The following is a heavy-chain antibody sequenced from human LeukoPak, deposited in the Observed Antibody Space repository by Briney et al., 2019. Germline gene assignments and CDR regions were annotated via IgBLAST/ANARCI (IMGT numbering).Heavy chain of an antibody. CDR3: AREVGSGYTASVLAFDI. CDR2: INHSGST. D-gene: IGHD3-22*01. V-gene: IGHV4-34*01. Sequence: SETLSLTCAVYGGSFSGYYWSWIRQPPGKGLEWIGEINHSGSTNYNPSLKSRVTISVDTSKNQFSLKLSSVTAADTAVYYCAREVGSGYTASVLAFDIWGQGTMVTVSS. J-gene: IGHJ3*02. CDR1: GGSFSGYY.